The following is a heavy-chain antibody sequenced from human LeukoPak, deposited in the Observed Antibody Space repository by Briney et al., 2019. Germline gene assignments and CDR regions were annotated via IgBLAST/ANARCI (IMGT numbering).Heavy chain of an antibody. Sequence: PSETLSLTCTVSVGSISSYYWSWIRQPAGKGLEWIGRIYTSGSTNYNPSLKSRVTMSVDTSKNQFSLKLSSVTAADTAVYYCARLEYSSSRSWFDPWGQGTLVTVSS. D-gene: IGHD6-6*01. CDR2: IYTSGST. CDR3: ARLEYSSSRSWFDP. J-gene: IGHJ5*02. V-gene: IGHV4-4*07. CDR1: VGSISSYY.